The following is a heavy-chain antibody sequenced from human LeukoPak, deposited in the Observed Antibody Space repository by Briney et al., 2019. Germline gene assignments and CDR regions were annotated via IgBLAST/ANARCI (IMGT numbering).Heavy chain of an antibody. D-gene: IGHD2-15*01. Sequence: SETLSLTCAVYGGSFSGYYWSWIRQPPGKGLEWIGEINHSGSTNYSPSLKSRVTISVDKSKNQISLKVTSVTAADTAVYYCARVYCSGGSCYSLMDAFDIWGQGTMVTVSS. J-gene: IGHJ3*02. CDR2: INHSGST. V-gene: IGHV4-34*01. CDR1: GGSFSGYY. CDR3: ARVYCSGGSCYSLMDAFDI.